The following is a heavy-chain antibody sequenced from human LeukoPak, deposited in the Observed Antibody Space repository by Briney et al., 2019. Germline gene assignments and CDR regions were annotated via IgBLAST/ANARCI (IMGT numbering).Heavy chain of an antibody. J-gene: IGHJ4*02. Sequence: SETLSLTCTVSGGSISSYYWGWIRQPPGKGLEWIGTIHHSASTYYNPPLKSRVTISLDTSKDQFSLKMSSVTAADTAVYYCARRTSNYDFSRDFDYWGQGTLVTVSS. D-gene: IGHD3-3*01. CDR2: IHHSAST. CDR3: ARRTSNYDFSRDFDY. V-gene: IGHV4-39*01. CDR1: GGSISSYY.